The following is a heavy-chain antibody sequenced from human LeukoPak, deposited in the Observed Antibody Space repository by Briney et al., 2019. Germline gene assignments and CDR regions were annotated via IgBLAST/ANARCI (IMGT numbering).Heavy chain of an antibody. CDR3: AKNLDASGSYFPDE. V-gene: IGHV3-53*01. CDR1: GFTVSSNY. Sequence: GGSLRLSCAASGFTVSSNYMSWVRQAPGKGLEWVSVIYSGGSTYYADSVKGRFTISRDNSKNTLYLQMNSLRAEDTAVYYCAKNLDASGSYFPDEWGQGTLVTVSS. CDR2: IYSGGST. J-gene: IGHJ4*02. D-gene: IGHD3-10*01.